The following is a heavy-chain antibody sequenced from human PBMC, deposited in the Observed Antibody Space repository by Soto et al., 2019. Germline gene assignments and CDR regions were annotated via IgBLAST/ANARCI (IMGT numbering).Heavy chain of an antibody. J-gene: IGHJ6*02. V-gene: IGHV1-69*13. CDR2: IIPIFGAA. D-gene: IGHD3-10*01. CDR3: ARSGSQKSYYYDMDV. CDR1: GGTFSSYA. Sequence: ASVKVSCKASGGTFSSYAISWVRQAPGHGLEWMGGIIPIFGAATYAQKFQGRVTITVDDSTSTAYMELSSLRSEDTAVYYCARSGSQKSYYYDMDVWGQGTTVTVSS.